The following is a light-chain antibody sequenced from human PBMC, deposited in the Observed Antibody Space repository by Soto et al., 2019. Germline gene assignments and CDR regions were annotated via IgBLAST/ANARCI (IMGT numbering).Light chain of an antibody. CDR3: QQYYSSPRT. CDR2: WAS. V-gene: IGKV4-1*01. CDR1: QSVLYSSINKNH. Sequence: DIVMTQHPDSLAVSLRERATINCKSSQSVLYSSINKNHLAWYPQKPGKPPKLLMYWASNRESGVPDRFSGSGYGTDFTLTISSLQAEEVAVYYGQQYYSSPRTVGQGTKVDIK. J-gene: IGKJ1*01.